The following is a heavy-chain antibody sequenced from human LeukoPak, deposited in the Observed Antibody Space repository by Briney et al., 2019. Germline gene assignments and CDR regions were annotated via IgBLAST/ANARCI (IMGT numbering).Heavy chain of an antibody. CDR3: ATTNDGGGYQWGDFFDF. Sequence: SVKVPCKASGGTSNSHAISWVRQAPGQGLEWMGRIIPNLGTTNRAQNFQDRVTLTADKSTNTAYMELTSLTSDDTAVYYCATTNDGGGYQWGDFFDFRGQGTLVTVSS. CDR2: IIPNLGTT. D-gene: IGHD3-22*01. V-gene: IGHV1-69*04. CDR1: GGTSNSHA. J-gene: IGHJ4*02.